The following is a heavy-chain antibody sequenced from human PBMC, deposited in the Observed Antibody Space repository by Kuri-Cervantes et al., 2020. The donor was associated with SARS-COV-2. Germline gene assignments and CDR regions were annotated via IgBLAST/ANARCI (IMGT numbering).Heavy chain of an antibody. Sequence: SQTLSLTCAVYGGSFNGYHWSWIRQPPGKGLEWIGEINHSGSTNYNPSLKSRVTISVDTSKNQFSLKLSSVTAADTAVYYCARGVVATIKGYYYGMDVWGQGTTVTVSS. V-gene: IGHV4-34*01. CDR2: INHSGST. CDR1: GGSFNGYH. J-gene: IGHJ6*02. CDR3: ARGVVATIKGYYYGMDV. D-gene: IGHD5-12*01.